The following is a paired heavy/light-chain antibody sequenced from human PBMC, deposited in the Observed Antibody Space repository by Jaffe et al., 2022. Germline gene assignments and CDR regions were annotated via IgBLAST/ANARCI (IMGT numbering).Light chain of an antibody. CDR2: YKSDSDK. V-gene: IGLV5-45*01. CDR1: SGINVGTYR. Sequence: QAVLTQPASLSASPGASASLTCTLRSGINVGTYRIYWYQQKPGSPPQYLLRYKSDSDKQQGSGVPSRFSGSKDASANAGILLISGLQSEDEADYYCMIWHSSAVVFGGGTKLTVL. J-gene: IGLJ2*01. CDR3: MIWHSSAVV.
Heavy chain of an antibody. CDR1: GGTFSSYA. J-gene: IGHJ4*02. CDR3: ASPESPSFSSHLPLDY. V-gene: IGHV1-69*05. Sequence: QVQLVQSGAEVKKPGSSVKVSCKASGGTFSSYAISWVRQAPGQGLEWMGGIIPIFGTANYAQKFQGRVTITTDESTSTAYMELSSLRSEDTAVYYCASPESPSFSSHLPLDYWGQGTLVTVSS. D-gene: IGHD1-26*01. CDR2: IIPIFGTA.